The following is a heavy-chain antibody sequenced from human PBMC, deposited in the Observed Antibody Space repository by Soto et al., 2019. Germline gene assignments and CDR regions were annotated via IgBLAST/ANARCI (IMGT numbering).Heavy chain of an antibody. CDR1: GGTFSSYA. J-gene: IGHJ6*02. Sequence: SSVKVSCKASGGTFSSYAISWVRQAPGQGLEWMGGIIPIFGTANYAQKFQGRVTITADESTSTAYMELSSLRSEDTDVYYCARRTYYDFWSGHRRGDYYYGMDAWG. D-gene: IGHD3-3*01. CDR2: IIPIFGTA. V-gene: IGHV1-69*13. CDR3: ARRTYYDFWSGHRRGDYYYGMDA.